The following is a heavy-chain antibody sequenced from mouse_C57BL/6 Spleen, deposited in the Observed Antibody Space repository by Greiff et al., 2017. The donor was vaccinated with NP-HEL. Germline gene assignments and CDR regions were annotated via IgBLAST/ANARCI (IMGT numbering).Heavy chain of an antibody. J-gene: IGHJ3*01. D-gene: IGHD2-5*01. V-gene: IGHV1-26*01. CDR1: GYTFTDYY. CDR2: INPNNGGT. Sequence: EVQLQQSGPELVKPGASVKISCKASGYTFTDYYMNWVKQSHGKSLEWIGDINPNNGGTSYNQKFKGKATLTVDKSSSTAYMELRSLTSEDSDVYYCARVDYSNRFAYWGQGTLVTVSA. CDR3: ARVDYSNRFAY.